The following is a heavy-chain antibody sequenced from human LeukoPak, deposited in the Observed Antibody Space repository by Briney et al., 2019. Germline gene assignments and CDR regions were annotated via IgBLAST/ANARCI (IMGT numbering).Heavy chain of an antibody. CDR1: GGSISNYY. D-gene: IGHD1-26*01. J-gene: IGHJ4*02. Sequence: PSETLSLTCTVSGGSISNYYWSWIRQPPGKGLEWIGYIHYSGSTNYNPSLKSRVSISVDMSRNQFSLKLTSVTAADMAVYYCARHSRTYYDFDYWGQGTLVTVSS. CDR2: IHYSGST. V-gene: IGHV4-59*08. CDR3: ARHSRTYYDFDY.